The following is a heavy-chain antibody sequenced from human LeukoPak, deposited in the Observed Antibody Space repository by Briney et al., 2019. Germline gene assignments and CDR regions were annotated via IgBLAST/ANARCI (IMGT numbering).Heavy chain of an antibody. CDR1: GYTFTSYD. CDR3: ARGWGTVTQIDY. Sequence: ASVKVSCKASGYTFTSYDINWVRQATGQGLEWMGWMNPKSVNTGYAQKFQGRVTMTRNTSISTDYMELSSLRSEDTAVYYCARGWGTVTQIDYWGQGTLVTVSS. D-gene: IGHD4-17*01. V-gene: IGHV1-8*01. CDR2: MNPKSVNT. J-gene: IGHJ4*02.